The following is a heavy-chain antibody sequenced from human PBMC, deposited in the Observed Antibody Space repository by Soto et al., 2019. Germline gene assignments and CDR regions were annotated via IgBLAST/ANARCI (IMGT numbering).Heavy chain of an antibody. D-gene: IGHD3-3*01. CDR3: VSDQDDSSDAFDI. J-gene: IGHJ3*02. CDR2: IKEDGSEK. Sequence: EVQLVDSGGGLVQPGGSLRLSCAASGFTFSSYWMSWVRQAPGKGLEWVVNIKEDGSEKYYVDSVKGRFTISRDNAKNSLYLQMNSLRAEDTAVYYCVSDQDDSSDAFDIWGQGTMVTVSS. V-gene: IGHV3-7*01. CDR1: GFTFSSYW.